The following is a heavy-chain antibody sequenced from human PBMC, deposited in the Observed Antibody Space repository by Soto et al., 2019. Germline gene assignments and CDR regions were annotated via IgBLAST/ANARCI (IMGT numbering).Heavy chain of an antibody. J-gene: IGHJ4*02. Sequence: EVQLAESGGGMVQPGGSLRLSCVASGFTFSSYDMHWVRQAPGKGLEYVSSISSNGGTTYYGNSVKGRFTIYRDNSKNTLYLQMGSLRAEDMDVYYCVRRVSGNYDYWGQGTLVTVSS. CDR1: GFTFSSYD. CDR2: ISSNGGTT. D-gene: IGHD1-7*01. CDR3: VRRVSGNYDY. V-gene: IGHV3-64*01.